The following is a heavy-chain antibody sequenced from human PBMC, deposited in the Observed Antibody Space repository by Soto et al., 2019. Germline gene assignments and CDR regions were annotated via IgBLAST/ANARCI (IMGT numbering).Heavy chain of an antibody. Sequence: PSETLSLTCTVSGGSLDTYYWSWIRRPPGKGLEWIGYIYNSGSTEYNPSLQSRVTISVDTSKNQFSLKLSSVAAADTAIYYCARQVTGLMGYVYDSWAQGTMVTVSS. CDR3: ARQVTGLMGYVYDS. D-gene: IGHD3-10*01. J-gene: IGHJ3*02. V-gene: IGHV4-59*08. CDR1: GGSLDTYY. CDR2: IYNSGST.